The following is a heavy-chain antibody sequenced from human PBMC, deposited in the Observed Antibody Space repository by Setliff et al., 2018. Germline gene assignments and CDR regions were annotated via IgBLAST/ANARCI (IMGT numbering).Heavy chain of an antibody. CDR3: ARDPRGLWYFDC. J-gene: IGHJ4*02. Sequence: SETLSLTCSVSDVSISDTTYYWAWVRQPPGKGLEWIGTVSFFGASYSNPSLKSRLTISLDKSGNRFSLNLTSVTAADTALYYCARDPRGLWYFDCWGQGILVTVSS. CDR2: VSFFGAS. D-gene: IGHD2-21*01. V-gene: IGHV4-39*07. CDR1: DVSISDTTYY.